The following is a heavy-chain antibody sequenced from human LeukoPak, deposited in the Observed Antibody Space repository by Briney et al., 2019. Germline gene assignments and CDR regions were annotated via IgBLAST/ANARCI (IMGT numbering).Heavy chain of an antibody. CDR3: AKDLRDYSNESGPDKRFDP. V-gene: IGHV3-30*18. CDR1: GFTFSSYG. CDR2: ISYDGSNK. Sequence: GGSLRLSCAASGFTFSSYGMHWVRQAPGKGLKWVAVISYDGSNKYYADSVKGRFTISRDNSKNTLYLQMNSLRAEDTAVYYCAKDLRDYSNESGPDKRFDPWGQGTLVTVSS. J-gene: IGHJ5*02. D-gene: IGHD4-11*01.